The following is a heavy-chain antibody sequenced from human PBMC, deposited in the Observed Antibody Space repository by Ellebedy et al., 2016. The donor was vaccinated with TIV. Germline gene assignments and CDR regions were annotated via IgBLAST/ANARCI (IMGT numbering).Heavy chain of an antibody. J-gene: IGHJ4*02. V-gene: IGHV4-38-2*02. CDR3: ARVVGDCGATSCFLNS. Sequence: MPGGSLRLSCTVSGYSIISGYYWGWIRQTPGRGLESIGSIYHSGGTYYNPSLKSRVIISVDTSKNQFSLQLRSVTAADTAVYYCARVVGDCGATSCFLNSWGQGTLVTVSS. CDR1: GYSIISGYY. CDR2: IYHSGGT. D-gene: IGHD2-2*01.